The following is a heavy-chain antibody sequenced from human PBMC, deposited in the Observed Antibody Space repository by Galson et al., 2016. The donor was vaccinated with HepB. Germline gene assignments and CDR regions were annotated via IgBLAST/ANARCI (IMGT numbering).Heavy chain of an antibody. D-gene: IGHD1/OR15-1a*01. J-gene: IGHJ4*02. CDR1: EFTFSSYG. V-gene: IGHV3-30*18. CDR2: MSFDGSSK. Sequence: SLRLSCAASEFTFSSYGMHRVRQAPGKGLEWVAVMSFDGSSKYYADSVKGRFTISRDNSKNTLFLQMNSLRAEDTAVYYCAKARAGLTMADYWGQGTLVTGSS. CDR3: AKARAGLTMADY.